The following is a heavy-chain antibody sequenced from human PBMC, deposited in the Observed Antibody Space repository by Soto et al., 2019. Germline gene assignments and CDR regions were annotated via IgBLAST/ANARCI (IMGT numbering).Heavy chain of an antibody. D-gene: IGHD3-22*01. V-gene: IGHV4-61*01. CDR2: VYYSRSA. J-gene: IGHJ5*02. CDR3: ARHYYYESINWFDP. CDR1: GGSVSSGTYY. Sequence: SETLSLTCTVSGGSVSSGTYYWSWIRQPPGRGLEWIGYVYYSRSANYNPSLKSRVTISVDMSRNQFSLRLYSVTAADTAVYYCARHYYYESINWFDPWGQGTLVTVSS.